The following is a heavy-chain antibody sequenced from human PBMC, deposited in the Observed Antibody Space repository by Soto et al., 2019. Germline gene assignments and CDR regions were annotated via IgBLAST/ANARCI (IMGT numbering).Heavy chain of an antibody. CDR2: IIPIFGTA. D-gene: IGHD1-26*01. J-gene: IGHJ4*02. CDR1: GGTFSSYS. Sequence: QVQLVQSGAEVKKPGSSVKVSCKASGGTFSSYSINWVRQAPGQGLEWMGEIIPIFGTANYAQKFQGRVTINADESTSKAYMELSSLRSADTAVYYCARDGGRHSGGIDYWGQGTLVTVSS. V-gene: IGHV1-69*01. CDR3: ARDGGRHSGGIDY.